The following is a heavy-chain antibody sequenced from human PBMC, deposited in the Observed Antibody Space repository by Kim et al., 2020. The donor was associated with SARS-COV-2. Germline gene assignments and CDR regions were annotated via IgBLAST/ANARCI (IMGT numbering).Heavy chain of an antibody. V-gene: IGHV3-30*04. CDR1: GFTFSSYA. D-gene: IGHD3-16*02. CDR2: ISYDGSNK. Sequence: GALRLSCAASGFTFSSYAMHWVRQAPGKGLEWVAVISYDGSNKYYADSVKGRFTISRDNSKNTLYLQMNSLRAEDTAVYYCARDPMITFGGVIAIGYYY. CDR3: ARDPMITFGGVIAIGYYY. J-gene: IGHJ6*01.